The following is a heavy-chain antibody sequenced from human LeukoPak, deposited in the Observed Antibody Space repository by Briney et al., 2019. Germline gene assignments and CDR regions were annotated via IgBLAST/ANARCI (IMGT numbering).Heavy chain of an antibody. J-gene: IGHJ3*02. Sequence: ASVKVSCKASGYTFTNYGISWVRQAPGQGLEWMGWISAHNGNTDYAQKFQGRVTMTTDTSTSTAYMELRSLRSDDRAVYYCARERYRSGGSCYSGALDTWGQGTMVTVSS. V-gene: IGHV1-18*01. CDR3: ARERYRSGGSCYSGALDT. D-gene: IGHD2-15*01. CDR2: ISAHNGNT. CDR1: GYTFTNYG.